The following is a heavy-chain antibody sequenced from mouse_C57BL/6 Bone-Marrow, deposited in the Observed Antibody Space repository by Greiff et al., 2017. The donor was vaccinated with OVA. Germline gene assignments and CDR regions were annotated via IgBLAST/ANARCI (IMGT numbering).Heavy chain of an antibody. CDR2: IDPSDSYT. CDR1: GYTFTSYW. J-gene: IGHJ1*03. CDR3: AMRQYDGSSLYWYFDV. V-gene: IGHV1-69*01. D-gene: IGHD1-1*01. Sequence: QVQLKQPGAELVMPGASVKLSCKASGYTFTSYWMHWVKQRPGQGLEWIGEIDPSDSYTKYNQKFKGKSTLTVDKSSSTAYMQLSSLTSEDSAVYYCAMRQYDGSSLYWYFDVWGTGTTVTVSS.